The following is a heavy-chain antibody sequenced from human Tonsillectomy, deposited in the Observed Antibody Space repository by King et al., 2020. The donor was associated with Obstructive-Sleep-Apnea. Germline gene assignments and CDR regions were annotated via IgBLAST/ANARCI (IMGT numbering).Heavy chain of an antibody. Sequence: VQLVESGGGLVQPGGSLRLSCAASGFTFSSYDMHWVRQATGKGLEWVSAIGTAGDTYYPGSVKGRFTISRENAKNSLYLQMNSLRAGDTAVYYCARGYKNLTTVTPYYYYGMDVWGQGTTVTVSS. D-gene: IGHD4-11*01. CDR1: GFTFSSYD. J-gene: IGHJ6*02. V-gene: IGHV3-13*04. CDR2: IGTAGDT. CDR3: ARGYKNLTTVTPYYYYGMDV.